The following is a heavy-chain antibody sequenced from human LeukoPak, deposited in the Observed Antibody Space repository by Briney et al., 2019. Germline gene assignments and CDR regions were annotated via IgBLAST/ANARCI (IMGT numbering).Heavy chain of an antibody. CDR2: IYPGDSDT. CDR3: ARSFYYDSSGNRPDY. V-gene: IGHV5-51*01. J-gene: IGHJ4*02. Sequence: KDGASLQISSKGSGYSFTSYWIGWVRPLPGKGLEWMGIIYPGDSDTRYSPSFQGQVTISADKSINTAYLQWSSLKASDTAMYYCARSFYYDSSGNRPDYWGQGTQVTVSS. CDR1: GYSFTSYW. D-gene: IGHD3-22*01.